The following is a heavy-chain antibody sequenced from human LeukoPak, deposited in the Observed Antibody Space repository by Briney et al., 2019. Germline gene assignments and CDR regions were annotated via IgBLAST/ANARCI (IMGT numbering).Heavy chain of an antibody. Sequence: ASVKVPCKASGYTFTGYYMHWVRQAPGQGLEWMGWINPNSGGTNYAQKFQGRVTMTRDTSISTAYMELSRLRSDDTAVYYCARPPRYCSSTSCYDYWGQGTLVTVSS. CDR1: GYTFTGYY. J-gene: IGHJ4*02. CDR3: ARPPRYCSSTSCYDY. V-gene: IGHV1-2*02. CDR2: INPNSGGT. D-gene: IGHD2-2*01.